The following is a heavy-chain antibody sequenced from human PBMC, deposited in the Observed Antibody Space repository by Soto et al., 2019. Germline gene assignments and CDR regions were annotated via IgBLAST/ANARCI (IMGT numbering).Heavy chain of an antibody. CDR1: GGSFSGYY. V-gene: IGHV4-34*01. CDR2: INHSGST. D-gene: IGHD3-10*01. J-gene: IGHJ6*02. CDR3: ARGDVIYYYYGMDV. Sequence: QVQLQQWGAGLLKPSETLSLTCAVYGGSFSGYYWSWIRQPPGKGLEWIGEINHSGSTNYNPSLKSRVTISVDTSKNPFSLKLSSVTAADTAVYYCARGDVIYYYYGMDVWGQGTTVTVSS.